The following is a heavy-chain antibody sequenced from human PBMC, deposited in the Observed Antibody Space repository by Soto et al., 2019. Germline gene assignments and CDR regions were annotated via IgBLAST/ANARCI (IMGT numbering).Heavy chain of an antibody. CDR3: ARSVTIFGVVSDTPFDL. Sequence: QVELVQSGTEVKKPGASVKIPCKASAYTFTDYAIHWLRQAPGHRLEWMGWINAGNGDTKYSQKLQGRVTITRDTSANTAYMGLTNLTSEDTALYFCARSVTIFGVVSDTPFDLWGRGSLVSVSS. V-gene: IGHV1-3*01. CDR2: INAGNGDT. D-gene: IGHD3-3*01. CDR1: AYTFTDYA. J-gene: IGHJ2*01.